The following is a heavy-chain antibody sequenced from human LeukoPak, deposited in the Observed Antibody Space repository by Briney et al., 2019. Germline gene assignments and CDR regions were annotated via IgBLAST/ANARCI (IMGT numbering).Heavy chain of an antibody. CDR2: IWYDGSNK. D-gene: IGHD6-19*01. CDR3: ARDKDGSSGWNYYYYGMDV. J-gene: IGHJ6*02. V-gene: IGHV3-33*01. Sequence: PGGSLRLSCAASGFTFSSYGMHWVRQAPGKGLEWVAVIWYDGSNKYYADSVKGRFTISRDNSKNTLYLQMNSLRAEDTAVYYCARDKDGSSGWNYYYYGMDVWGQGTTVTVSS. CDR1: GFTFSSYG.